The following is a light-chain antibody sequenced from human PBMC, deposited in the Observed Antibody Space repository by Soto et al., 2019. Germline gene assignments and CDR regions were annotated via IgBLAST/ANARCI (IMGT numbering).Light chain of an antibody. CDR3: LQHLDRPWT. CDR1: QGIRNN. CDR2: DAS. J-gene: IGKJ1*01. Sequence: DIQVTQSPSSLSASVGDRVTITCRARQGIRNNLGWYQQKPGKAPKRLIYDASRLESGVPSRFSGSGSGTEFTLTINNLQPDDFATYYCLQHLDRPWTFGHGTKVEI. V-gene: IGKV1-17*02.